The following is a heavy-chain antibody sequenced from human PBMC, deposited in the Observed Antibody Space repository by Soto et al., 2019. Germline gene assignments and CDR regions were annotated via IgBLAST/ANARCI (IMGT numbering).Heavy chain of an antibody. CDR3: ARGAVTGTSLFDY. Sequence: GGSLRLSCAVSGFTLTTYSMNWVRQAPGKGLEWISFINKNGFTIYYADSVKGRFTISRDYAKNSLYLQMYSLRNEDTAVQYFARGAVTGTSLFDYWGQGTLVTVSS. CDR1: GFTLTTYS. CDR2: INKNGFTI. D-gene: IGHD6-19*01. V-gene: IGHV3-48*02. J-gene: IGHJ4*01.